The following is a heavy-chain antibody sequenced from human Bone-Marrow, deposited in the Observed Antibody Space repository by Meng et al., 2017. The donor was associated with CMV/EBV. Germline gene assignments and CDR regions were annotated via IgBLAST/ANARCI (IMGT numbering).Heavy chain of an antibody. CDR2: IIPIFGTT. CDR1: GGTLSSYP. J-gene: IGHJ3*02. V-gene: IGHV1-69*05. D-gene: IGHD3-9*01. CDR3: ASDAYYDILTNYYTLGAFDI. Sequence: SVKVSCKASGGTLSSYPISWVRQAPGQGLEWMGGIIPIFGTTNSAQKFQGRVTITTDESTSTAYMELSSLRSEDTAVYYCASDAYYDILTNYYTLGAFDIWGQGTMVTVSS.